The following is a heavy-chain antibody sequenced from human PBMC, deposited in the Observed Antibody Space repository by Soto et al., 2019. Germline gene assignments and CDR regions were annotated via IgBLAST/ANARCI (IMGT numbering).Heavy chain of an antibody. CDR1: GFTFSIFS. V-gene: IGHV3-30*04. D-gene: IGHD4-17*01. CDR3: AKETDYGDYDYYYGMDV. CDR2: FSYDGRNK. J-gene: IGHJ6*02. Sequence: GGSLRLSCAASGFTFSIFSMHWVRQAPGKGLEWVAVFSYDGRNKYYADSVKGRFTISRDNSKNTLDLQMNSLRAEDTAVYYCAKETDYGDYDYYYGMDVWGQGTTVTVSS.